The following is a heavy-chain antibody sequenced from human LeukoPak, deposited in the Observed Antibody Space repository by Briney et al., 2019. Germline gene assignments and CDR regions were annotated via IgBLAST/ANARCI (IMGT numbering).Heavy chain of an antibody. Sequence: GGSLRLSCVGFGFTFSNYNLNWVRQAPGKGLEWVSSISRSGGSTYYTESVRGRLTISRDNAESSVYLLVNSLRVEDTAIYYCVRGDKRDYWGQGTLVTVAS. CDR3: VRGDKRDY. D-gene: IGHD5-24*01. J-gene: IGHJ4*01. V-gene: IGHV3-21*01. CDR1: GFTFSNYN. CDR2: ISRSGGST.